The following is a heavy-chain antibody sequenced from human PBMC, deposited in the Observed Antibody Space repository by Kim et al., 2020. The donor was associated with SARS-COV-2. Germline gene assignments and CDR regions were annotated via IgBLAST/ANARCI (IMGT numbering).Heavy chain of an antibody. Sequence: ASVKVSCKASGYTFTSYAMNWVRQAPGQGLEWMGWINTNTGNPTYAQGFTGRFVFSLDTSVSTAYLQISSLKAEDTAVYYCARVGSLWFGELPYWYFDLWGRGTLVTVSS. V-gene: IGHV7-4-1*02. CDR3: ARVGSLWFGELPYWYFDL. CDR2: INTNTGNP. J-gene: IGHJ2*01. D-gene: IGHD3-10*01. CDR1: GYTFTSYA.